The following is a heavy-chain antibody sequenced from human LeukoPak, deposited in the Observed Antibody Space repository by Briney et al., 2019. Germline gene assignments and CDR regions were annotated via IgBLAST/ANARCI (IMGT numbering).Heavy chain of an antibody. V-gene: IGHV4-39*01. CDR3: ARSWRQWLERGEFDY. D-gene: IGHD6-19*01. CDR2: IYYSGST. Sequence: SETLSLTCTVSGGSISSSSYYWGWIRQPPGKGLEWIGSIYYSGSTYYNPSLESRVTISVDTSKNQFSLKLSSVTAADTAVYYCARSWRQWLERGEFDYWGQGTLVTVSS. J-gene: IGHJ4*02. CDR1: GGSISSSSYY.